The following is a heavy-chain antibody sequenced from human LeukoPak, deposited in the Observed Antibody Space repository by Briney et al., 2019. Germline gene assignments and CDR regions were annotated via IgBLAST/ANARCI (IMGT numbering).Heavy chain of an antibody. V-gene: IGHV4-31*03. Sequence: SQTLSLTSTVSGGSISSGGYYWSWIRQHPGKGLEWIGYIYYSGSTYYNPSLKGRVTISVDTSKNQFSLKLSSVTAADTAVYYCARGGRLDNELDYWGQGTLVTVSS. CDR2: IYYSGST. J-gene: IGHJ4*02. D-gene: IGHD3/OR15-3a*01. CDR3: ARGGRLDNELDY. CDR1: GGSISSGGYY.